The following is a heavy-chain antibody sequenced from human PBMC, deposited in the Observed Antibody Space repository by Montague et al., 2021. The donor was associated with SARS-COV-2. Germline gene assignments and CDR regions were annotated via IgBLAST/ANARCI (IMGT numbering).Heavy chain of an antibody. V-gene: IGHV3-21*01. CDR1: GFTFSSYS. D-gene: IGHD3-9*01. Sequence: SLRLSCAASGFTFSSYSMNWVRQAPGKGLEWVSSISSSSSYIYYADSVKGRFTISRDNAKNSLYLQMNSLRAEDTAVYYCARAGTYYDILTGYAELGYFDYWGQGTLVTGSS. CDR3: ARAGTYYDILTGYAELGYFDY. CDR2: ISSSSSYI. J-gene: IGHJ4*02.